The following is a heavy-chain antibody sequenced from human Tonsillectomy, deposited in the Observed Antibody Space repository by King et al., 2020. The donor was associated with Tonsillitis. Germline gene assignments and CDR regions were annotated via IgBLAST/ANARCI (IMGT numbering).Heavy chain of an antibody. Sequence: VQLVESGGGLVQPGGSLRLSCAASGFTFNSYAMSWVRQAPGKGLEWVSTISDSGGSTYCADSVKGRFTISRDNSKNTLYLQMNSLRAEDTAIYYCAKDRVYDSSGYYLRGDYWGQGTLVTVSS. J-gene: IGHJ4*02. V-gene: IGHV3-23*04. CDR1: GFTFNSYA. D-gene: IGHD3-22*01. CDR2: ISDSGGST. CDR3: AKDRVYDSSGYYLRGDY.